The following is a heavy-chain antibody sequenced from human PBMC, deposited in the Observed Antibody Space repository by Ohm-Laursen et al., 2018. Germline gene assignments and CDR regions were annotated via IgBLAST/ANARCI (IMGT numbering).Heavy chain of an antibody. J-gene: IGHJ5*02. CDR1: GGSVSSRSYY. CDR2: IYYSGST. D-gene: IGHD6-19*01. V-gene: IGHV4-61*01. CDR3: ARVTAVRTFDP. Sequence: GTLSLTCTVSGGSVSSRSYYWSWIRQPPGKGLEWIGYIYYSGSTNYNPSLKSRVTISVDTSKNQFSLKLSSVTAADTAVYYCARVTAVRTFDPWGQGTLVTVSS.